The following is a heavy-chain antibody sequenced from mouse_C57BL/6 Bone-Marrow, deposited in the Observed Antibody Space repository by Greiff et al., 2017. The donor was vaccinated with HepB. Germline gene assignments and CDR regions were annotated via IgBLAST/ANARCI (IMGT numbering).Heavy chain of an antibody. CDR3: ARWGGDYYAMDY. V-gene: IGHV1-64*01. J-gene: IGHJ4*01. CDR1: GYTFTSYW. Sequence: QVQLQQPGAELVKPGASVKLSCKASGYTFTSYWMHWVKQRPGQGLEWIGMIHPNSGSTNYNEKFKSKATLTVDKSSSTAYMQLSSLTSEDSAVYYCARWGGDYYAMDYWGQGTSVTVSS. CDR2: IHPNSGST.